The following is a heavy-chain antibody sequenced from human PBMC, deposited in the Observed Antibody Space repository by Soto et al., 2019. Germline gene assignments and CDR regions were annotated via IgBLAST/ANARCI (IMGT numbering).Heavy chain of an antibody. CDR3: AKSYVRDLHLGYCSGGSCYGRGDAFDI. D-gene: IGHD2-15*01. V-gene: IGHV3-23*01. CDR1: GFTFSSYA. J-gene: IGHJ3*02. Sequence: GGSLRLSCAASGFTFSSYAMSWVRQAPGKGLEWVSAISGSGGSTYYADSVKGRFTISRDNSKNTLYLEMNSLRAEDTAVYYCAKSYVRDLHLGYCSGGSCYGRGDAFDIWGQGTMVTVSS. CDR2: ISGSGGST.